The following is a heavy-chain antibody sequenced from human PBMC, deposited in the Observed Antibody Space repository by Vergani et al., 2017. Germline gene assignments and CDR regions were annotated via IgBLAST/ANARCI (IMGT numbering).Heavy chain of an antibody. Sequence: EVQLVESGGGLVQPGGSLRLSCAASGFTFSSYWMHWVRQAPGKGLVWVSRINSDGSSTSYADSVKGRFTISRDNAKNTLYLQMNSLRAEDTAVYYCARDRDSSGYYYYYGMDVWGQGTTVTVSS. D-gene: IGHD3-22*01. CDR2: INSDGSST. CDR3: ARDRDSSGYYYYYGMDV. V-gene: IGHV3-74*01. CDR1: GFTFSSYW. J-gene: IGHJ6*02.